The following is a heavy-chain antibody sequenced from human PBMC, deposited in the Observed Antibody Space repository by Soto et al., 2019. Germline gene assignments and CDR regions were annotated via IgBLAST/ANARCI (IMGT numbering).Heavy chain of an antibody. J-gene: IGHJ3*02. CDR3: TRSGYSSGWRDDAFDI. Sequence: EVQLVESGGGLVQPGGSLKLSCAASGFTFSGSAMHWVRQASGKGLEWVGRIRSKANSCATAYAASVKGRFTISRDDSKNTAYLQMNSLKTEDTAVYYCTRSGYSSGWRDDAFDIWGQGTMVTVSS. CDR2: IRSKANSCAT. D-gene: IGHD6-19*01. CDR1: GFTFSGSA. V-gene: IGHV3-73*01.